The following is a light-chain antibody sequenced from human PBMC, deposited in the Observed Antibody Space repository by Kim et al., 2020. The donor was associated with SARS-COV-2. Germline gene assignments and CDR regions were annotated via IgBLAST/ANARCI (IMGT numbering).Light chain of an antibody. CDR3: QQYSAFPLT. Sequence: DIQMTQSPSSLSASVGDRVTITCQASQDIGDYLAWFQQIPGKAPKSLIYGASILQPDVSPRFSGSGSGAEFSLTISSLQPEDFATYYCQQYSAFPLTFGQGTRLEIK. V-gene: IGKV1-16*01. CDR2: GAS. J-gene: IGKJ5*01. CDR1: QDIGDY.